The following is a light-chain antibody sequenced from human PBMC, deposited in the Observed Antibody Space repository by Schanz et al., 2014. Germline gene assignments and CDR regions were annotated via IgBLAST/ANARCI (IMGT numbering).Light chain of an antibody. CDR2: DVT. Sequence: QSALTQPASVSGSPGQSITISCTGTSSDVGDYNYVSWYQQHPGKAPKLMIYDVTNRPSGVSNRFSASKSGNTASLTISGLQAEDEADYYCCSYTTNKTRVFGGGTKLTV. V-gene: IGLV2-14*01. CDR3: CSYTTNKTRV. CDR1: SSDVGDYNY. J-gene: IGLJ2*01.